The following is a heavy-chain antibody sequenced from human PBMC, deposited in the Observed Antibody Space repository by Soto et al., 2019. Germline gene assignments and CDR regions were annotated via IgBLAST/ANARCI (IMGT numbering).Heavy chain of an antibody. CDR3: AKDIDLVVVAATPGHMDV. CDR1: GFTFSSYA. Sequence: GGSLRLSCAASGFTFSSYAMSWVRQAPGKGLEWVSAISGSGGSTYYADSVKGRFTISRDNSKNTLYLQMNSLRAEDTAVYYCAKDIDLVVVAATPGHMDVWGKGTTVTVSS. J-gene: IGHJ6*03. V-gene: IGHV3-23*01. D-gene: IGHD2-15*01. CDR2: ISGSGGST.